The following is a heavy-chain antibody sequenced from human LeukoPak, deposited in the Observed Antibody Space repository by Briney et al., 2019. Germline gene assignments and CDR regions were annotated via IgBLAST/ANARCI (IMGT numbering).Heavy chain of an antibody. V-gene: IGHV4-59*12. D-gene: IGHD2-15*01. CDR2: IYYSGST. CDR1: GGSISGYY. J-gene: IGHJ6*03. Sequence: SETLSLTCTVSGGSISGYYWSWIRQPPGKGLEWIGYIYYSGSTNYNPPLKSRVTISVATSKNQFSLPLTSVTAADTAVHFCARNPGNCSGGSCYPRQFYYSMDVWGKGTKVTASS. CDR3: ARNPGNCSGGSCYPRQFYYSMDV.